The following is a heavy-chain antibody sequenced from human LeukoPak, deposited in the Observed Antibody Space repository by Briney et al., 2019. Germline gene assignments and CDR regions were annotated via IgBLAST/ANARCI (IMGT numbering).Heavy chain of an antibody. CDR1: GGSFSDYQ. CDR3: ARGGQIAARTYYYYYYMDV. Sequence: SETLSLTCAVYGGSFSDYQWTWIRQPPGKGLEWIGEVTHSGSINHNPSLKSRVTISGDTSKNQFSLKLSSVTAAGTAVYYCARGGQIAARTYYYYYYMDVWGKGTTVTVSS. J-gene: IGHJ6*03. CDR2: VTHSGSI. D-gene: IGHD6-6*01. V-gene: IGHV4-34*01.